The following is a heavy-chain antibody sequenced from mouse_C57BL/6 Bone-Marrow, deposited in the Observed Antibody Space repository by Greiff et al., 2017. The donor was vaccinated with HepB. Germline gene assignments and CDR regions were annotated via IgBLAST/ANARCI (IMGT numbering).Heavy chain of an antibody. CDR1: GYTFTSYG. CDR2: IYPRSGNT. Sequence: VNLVESGAELARPGASVKLSCKASGYTFTSYGISWVKQRTGQGLEWIGEIYPRSGNTYYNEKFKGKATLTADKSSSTAYMELRSLTSEDSAVYFCANYKEYYFDYWGQGTTLTVSS. D-gene: IGHD2-12*01. J-gene: IGHJ2*01. V-gene: IGHV1-81*01. CDR3: ANYKEYYFDY.